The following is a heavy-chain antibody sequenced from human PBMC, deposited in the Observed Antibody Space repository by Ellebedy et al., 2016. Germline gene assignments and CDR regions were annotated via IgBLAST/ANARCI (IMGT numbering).Heavy chain of an antibody. J-gene: IGHJ3*02. D-gene: IGHD6-13*01. CDR1: EFTFSNYG. Sequence: GGSLRLSXEASEFTFSNYGMHWVRQAPGKGLQWVAVIFYDGANQYYADSVKGRFTISRDNSKNTVYLQMNSLRPDDTAVYYCAKVLGTSSWFASDIWGQGTMVTVSS. CDR2: IFYDGANQ. V-gene: IGHV3-30*18. CDR3: AKVLGTSSWFASDI.